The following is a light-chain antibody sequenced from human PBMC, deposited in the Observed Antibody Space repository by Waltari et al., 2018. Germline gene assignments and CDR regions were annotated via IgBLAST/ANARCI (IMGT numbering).Light chain of an antibody. V-gene: IGKV4-1*01. CDR1: QIVSVSSNNKAY. J-gene: IGKJ3*01. Sequence: EIVMTQSPDSLAVFLGERAPITCKSIQIVSVSSNNKAYLAWYQQKPRQPPKLLIYWASTRESGVPDRFSGSGSGTDFTLTISSLQAEDVAVYYCQQYYSTPRTFGPGTKVDIK. CDR2: WAS. CDR3: QQYYSTPRT.